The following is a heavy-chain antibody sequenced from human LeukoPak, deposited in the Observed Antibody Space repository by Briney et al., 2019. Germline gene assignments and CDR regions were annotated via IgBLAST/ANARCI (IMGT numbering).Heavy chain of an antibody. CDR3: ARCLMSLYYYYYMDV. Sequence: ASVKVSCKASGYTFNAYDINWVRQATGQGLEWMGWISAYNGNTNYAQKLQGRVTMTTDTSTSTAYMELRSLRSDDTAVYYCARCLMSLYYYYYMDVWGKGTTVTVSS. CDR1: GYTFNAYD. CDR2: ISAYNGNT. D-gene: IGHD5/OR15-5a*01. V-gene: IGHV1-18*01. J-gene: IGHJ6*03.